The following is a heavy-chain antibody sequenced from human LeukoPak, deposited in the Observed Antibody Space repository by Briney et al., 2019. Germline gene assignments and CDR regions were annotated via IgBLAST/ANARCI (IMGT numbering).Heavy chain of an antibody. CDR2: INSDGSST. D-gene: IGHD6-19*01. J-gene: IGHJ4*02. V-gene: IGHV3-74*01. CDR3: ARGRGSGWPFDY. Sequence: PGGSLRLSCAASGFTFSSYWMHWVRQAPGKGLVWVSRINSDGSSTSYADSVKGRFTISRDNAKNTLYLQMNSLRAEDTAVYYCARGRGSGWPFDYWGQGTLVTVSS. CDR1: GFTFSSYW.